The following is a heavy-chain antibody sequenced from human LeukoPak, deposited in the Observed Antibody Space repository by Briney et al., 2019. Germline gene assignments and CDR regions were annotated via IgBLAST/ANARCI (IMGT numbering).Heavy chain of an antibody. V-gene: IGHV4-34*01. CDR2: INHSGST. J-gene: IGHJ4*02. D-gene: IGHD3-22*01. CDR1: GGSFSGYY. CDR3: ARYRTYYYDSSGYHDY. Sequence: KASETLSLTCAVYGGSFSGYYWSWIRQPPGKGLEWIGEINHSGSTNYNPSLKSRVTISVDTSKNQFSLKPSSVTAADTAVYYCARYRTYYYDSSGYHDYWGQGTLVTVSS.